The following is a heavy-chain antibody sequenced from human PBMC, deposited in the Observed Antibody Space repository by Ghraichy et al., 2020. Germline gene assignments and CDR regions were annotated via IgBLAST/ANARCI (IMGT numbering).Heavy chain of an antibody. J-gene: IGHJ4*02. Sequence: LTCAASGFTFSSYWMHWVRQAPGKGLVWVSRINSDGSSTSYADSVKGRFTISRDNAKNTLYLQMNSLRAEDTAVYYCARDRWPISSTSCYGYWGQGTLVTVSS. CDR3: ARDRWPISSTSCYGY. D-gene: IGHD2-2*01. V-gene: IGHV3-74*01. CDR1: GFTFSSYW. CDR2: INSDGSST.